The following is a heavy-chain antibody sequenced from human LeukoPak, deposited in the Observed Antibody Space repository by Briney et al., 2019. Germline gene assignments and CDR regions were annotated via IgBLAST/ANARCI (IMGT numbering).Heavy chain of an antibody. Sequence: ASVNVSCKASGYTFTSYYMHWVRQAPGQGLEWMGIINPSGGSTSYAQKFQGRVTMTRDMSTSTVYMELSSLRSEDTAVYYCARAGRDYYDSSGYYDYWGQGTLVTVSS. CDR1: GYTFTSYY. D-gene: IGHD3-22*01. J-gene: IGHJ4*02. CDR3: ARAGRDYYDSSGYYDY. CDR2: INPSGGST. V-gene: IGHV1-46*01.